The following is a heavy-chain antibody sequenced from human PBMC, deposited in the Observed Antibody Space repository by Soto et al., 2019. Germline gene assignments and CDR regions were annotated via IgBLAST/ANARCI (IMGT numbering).Heavy chain of an antibody. CDR3: ARGGPLARGAAWFDP. Sequence: SETLSLTCAVYGGSFSGYYWSWIRQPPGKGLEWIGEINHSGSTNYNPSLKSRVTISVDTSKNQFSLKLSSVTAADTAVYYCARGGPLARGAAWFDPWGQGTLVTVSS. V-gene: IGHV4-34*01. J-gene: IGHJ5*02. D-gene: IGHD3-10*01. CDR1: GGSFSGYY. CDR2: INHSGST.